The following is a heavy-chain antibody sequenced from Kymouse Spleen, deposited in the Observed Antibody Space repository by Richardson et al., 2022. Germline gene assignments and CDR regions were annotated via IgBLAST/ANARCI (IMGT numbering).Heavy chain of an antibody. D-gene: IGHD6-6*01. Sequence: EVQLVESGGGLVQPGRSLRLSCAASGFTFDDYAMHWVRQAPGKGLEWVSGISWNSGSIGYADSVKGRFTISRDNAKNSLYLQMNSLRAEDTALYYCAKDDSSSPYYYYGMDVWGQGTTVTVSS. CDR1: GFTFDDYA. J-gene: IGHJ6*02. CDR3: AKDDSSSPYYYYGMDV. V-gene: IGHV3-9*01. CDR2: ISWNSGSI.